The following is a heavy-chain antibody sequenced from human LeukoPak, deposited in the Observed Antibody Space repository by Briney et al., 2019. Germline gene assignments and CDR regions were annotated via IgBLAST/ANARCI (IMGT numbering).Heavy chain of an antibody. J-gene: IGHJ4*02. CDR1: GYTFTSYG. D-gene: IGHD6-13*01. CDR2: ISAYNGNT. Sequence: GASVKVSCKASGYTFTSYGISWVRQAPGQGFEWMGWISAYNGNTNYAQKLQGRVTMTTDTSTSTAYMELRSLRSDDTAVYYCARDRPSSWTIPPDYWGQGTLVTVSS. CDR3: ARDRPSSWTIPPDY. V-gene: IGHV1-18*01.